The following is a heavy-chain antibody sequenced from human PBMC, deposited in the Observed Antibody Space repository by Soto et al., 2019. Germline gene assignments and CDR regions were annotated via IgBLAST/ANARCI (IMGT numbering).Heavy chain of an antibody. CDR1: GYTFTSYY. V-gene: IGHV1-46*03. J-gene: IGHJ6*02. D-gene: IGHD3-22*01. CDR3: ARAYTYYYDPSGMDV. Sequence: QVQLVQSGAEVKKPGASVKVSCKASGYTFTSYYMHWVQQAPGQGLEWMGIINPSGGSTSYAQKLQGGVTMTRDTSTSTVYMELSSLRSEDTAVYYCARAYTYYYDPSGMDVWGQGTTVTVSS. CDR2: INPSGGST.